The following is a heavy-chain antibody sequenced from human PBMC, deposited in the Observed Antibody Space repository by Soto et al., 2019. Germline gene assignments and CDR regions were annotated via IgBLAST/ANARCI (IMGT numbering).Heavy chain of an antibody. CDR1: GGSISSSSYY. D-gene: IGHD4-17*01. Sequence: QLQLQESGPGLVKPSETLSLTCTVSGGSISSSSYYWGWIRQPPGKGLEWIGSIYYSGSTYYNPSLKSRVTISVVTSKNQFSLKLTSVTAADTAVYYCARHRTTVTTRPVYFDYWGQGTLVTVSS. J-gene: IGHJ4*02. CDR3: ARHRTTVTTRPVYFDY. CDR2: IYYSGST. V-gene: IGHV4-39*01.